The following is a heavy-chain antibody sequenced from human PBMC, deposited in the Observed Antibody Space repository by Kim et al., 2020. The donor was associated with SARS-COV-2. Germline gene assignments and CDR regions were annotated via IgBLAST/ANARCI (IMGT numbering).Heavy chain of an antibody. V-gene: IGHV3-7*01. CDR1: GFTFSSYW. CDR3: ARAEDRNKRHIVVVVAATLRGAFDI. D-gene: IGHD2-15*01. Sequence: GGSLRLSCAASGFTFSSYWMSWVRQAPGKGLEWVANIKQDGSEKYYVDSVKGRFTISRDNAKNSLYLQMNSLRAEDTAVYYCARAEDRNKRHIVVVVAATLRGAFDIWGQGTMVTVSS. J-gene: IGHJ3*02. CDR2: IKQDGSEK.